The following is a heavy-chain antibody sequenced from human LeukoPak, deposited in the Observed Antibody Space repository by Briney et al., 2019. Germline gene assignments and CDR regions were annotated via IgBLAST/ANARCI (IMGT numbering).Heavy chain of an antibody. Sequence: GGSLRLSCVASGFTVSNTYMTWVRQAPGKGLEWVSNLYSGGSTYYAHSVKGRFTISRDNSKNTVYPQMNSLGAEDTAVYYCARQSNYGDYDPWGQGTLVTVSS. CDR2: LYSGGST. J-gene: IGHJ5*02. D-gene: IGHD4-17*01. CDR3: ARQSNYGDYDP. V-gene: IGHV3-53*01. CDR1: GFTVSNTY.